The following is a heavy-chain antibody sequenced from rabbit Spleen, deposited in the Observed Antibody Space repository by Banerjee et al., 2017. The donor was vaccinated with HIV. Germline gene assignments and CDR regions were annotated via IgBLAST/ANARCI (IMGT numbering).Heavy chain of an antibody. Sequence: QEQLVESGGGLVQPEGSLTLTCTPSGFSFSSIYYMCWVRQAPGKGLEWIGCIDDSSATTWYASWAKGRLTISKSTSLNTVTLQLNSLTAADTAIYFCTRMRYVGYFYETLGAFDTWGPGTLVTVS. J-gene: IGHJ2*01. D-gene: IGHD4-2*01. CDR3: TRMRYVGYFYETLGAFDT. CDR2: IDDSSATT. V-gene: IGHV1S43*01. CDR1: GFSFSSIYY.